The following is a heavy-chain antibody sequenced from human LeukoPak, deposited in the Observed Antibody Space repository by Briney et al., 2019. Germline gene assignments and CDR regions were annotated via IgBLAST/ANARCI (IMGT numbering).Heavy chain of an antibody. D-gene: IGHD2-21*02. CDR3: ARGRGDYVNYFDY. CDR2: IIPIFGTA. V-gene: IGHV1-69*13. Sequence: ASVTVYCKASGGTFSSYAISWVRQAPGQGLEWMGGIIPIFGTANYAQKFQGRVTITADESTSTAYMELSSLRSEDTAVYYCARGRGDYVNYFDYWGQGTLVTVSS. CDR1: GGTFSSYA. J-gene: IGHJ4*02.